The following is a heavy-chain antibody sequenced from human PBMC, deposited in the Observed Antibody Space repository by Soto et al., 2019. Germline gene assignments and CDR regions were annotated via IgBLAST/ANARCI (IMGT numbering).Heavy chain of an antibody. CDR2: ISGSGGST. D-gene: IGHD2-15*01. J-gene: IGHJ6*03. Sequence: GGSLRLSCAASGFTFSSYAMSWVRQAPGKGLELVSAISGSGGSTYYADSVKGRFTISRDNSKNTLYPQMNSLRAEDTAVYYCAKGDCSGGSCYYYYMDVWGKGTTVTVSS. CDR3: AKGDCSGGSCYYYYMDV. V-gene: IGHV3-23*01. CDR1: GFTFSSYA.